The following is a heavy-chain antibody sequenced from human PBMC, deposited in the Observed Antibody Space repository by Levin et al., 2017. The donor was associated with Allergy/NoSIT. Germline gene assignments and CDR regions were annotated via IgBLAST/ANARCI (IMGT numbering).Heavy chain of an antibody. D-gene: IGHD6-19*01. J-gene: IGHJ3*02. V-gene: IGHV4-61*02. CDR2: IYTSGST. Sequence: TSQTLSLTCTVSGGSISSGSYYWSWIRQPAGKGLEWIGRIYTSGSTNYNPSLKSRDTISVDTSKNQFSLKLSSVTAADTAVYYCAREGWSPFDIWGQGTMVTVSS. CDR3: AREGWSPFDI. CDR1: GGSISSGSYY.